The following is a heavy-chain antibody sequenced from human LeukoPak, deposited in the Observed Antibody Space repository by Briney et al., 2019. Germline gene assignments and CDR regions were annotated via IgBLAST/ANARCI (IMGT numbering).Heavy chain of an antibody. CDR3: TTAVVRGLNAFDI. CDR1: GFTFSNVW. J-gene: IGHJ3*02. Sequence: GGSLRLSCAASGFTFSNVWVNWVRQAPGKGLEWVGRIKSKTDGGTTNYAAPVKGRFTISRDDSKNTLYLQMNSLKTEDTAVYYCTTAVVRGLNAFDIWGRGTMVTVSS. CDR2: IKSKTDGGTT. V-gene: IGHV3-15*01. D-gene: IGHD3-10*01.